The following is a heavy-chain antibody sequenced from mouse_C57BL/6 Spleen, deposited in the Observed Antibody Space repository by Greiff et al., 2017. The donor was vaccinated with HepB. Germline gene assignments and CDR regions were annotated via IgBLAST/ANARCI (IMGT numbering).Heavy chain of an antibody. CDR1: GFNIKNTY. D-gene: IGHD2-1*01. CDR3: ARVIYYGNYVYYAMDY. V-gene: IGHV14-3*01. Sequence: VQLQQSVAELVRPGASVKLSCTASGFNIKNTYMHWVKQRPEQGLAWIGRIDPANGNTKYAPKFQGKATITADTSSNTAYLQLSSLTSEDTAIYYCARVIYYGNYVYYAMDYWGQGTSVTVSS. CDR2: IDPANGNT. J-gene: IGHJ4*01.